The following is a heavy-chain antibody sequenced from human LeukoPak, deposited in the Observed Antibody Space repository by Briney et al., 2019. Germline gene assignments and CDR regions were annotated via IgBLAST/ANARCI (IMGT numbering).Heavy chain of an antibody. D-gene: IGHD5-24*01. CDR2: ISAYNGNT. CDR3: ARGGGEMATTLDY. V-gene: IGHV1-18*01. CDR1: GYTFTSYG. J-gene: IGHJ4*02. Sequence: ASVKVSCKASGYTFTSYGISWVRQAPGQGLEWMGWISAYNGNTNYAQKFQGRVTITADESTSTAYMELSSLRSEDTAVYYCARGGGEMATTLDYWGQGTLVTVSS.